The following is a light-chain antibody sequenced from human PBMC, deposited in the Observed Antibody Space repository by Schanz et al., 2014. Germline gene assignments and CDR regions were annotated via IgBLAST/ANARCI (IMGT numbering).Light chain of an antibody. J-gene: IGKJ2*01. CDR3: QQYNSVMYT. Sequence: DIQMPQSPSSLSASVGDRVTITCRASQSISTYLNWYQQEPGKAPRLLIYAASSLQSEVPSRFSGSGSGTEFTLTISRLHPDDFATYYCQQYNSVMYTFGQGTKLEIK. CDR1: QSISTY. CDR2: AAS. V-gene: IGKV1-39*01.